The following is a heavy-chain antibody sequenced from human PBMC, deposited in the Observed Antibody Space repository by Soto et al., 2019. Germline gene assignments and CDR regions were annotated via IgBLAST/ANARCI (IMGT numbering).Heavy chain of an antibody. D-gene: IGHD5-12*01. CDR2: INTGSGYT. CDR3: ARDRVYNGGSDADD. V-gene: IGHV1-18*01. Sequence: QVHLVQSGAEVKKPGSSVRVSCKTSGYTFSNYAISWVRQAPGQGLEWMGWINTGSGYTNYAHDRVTMTKDASTYTAYLAVTSLRSDDTAIYYCARDRVYNGGSDADDWGQGPLVPVSS. J-gene: IGHJ4*02. CDR1: GYTFSNYA.